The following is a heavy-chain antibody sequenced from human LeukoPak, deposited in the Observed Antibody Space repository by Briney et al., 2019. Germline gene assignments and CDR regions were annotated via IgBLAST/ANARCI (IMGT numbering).Heavy chain of an antibody. V-gene: IGHV1-2*02. Sequence: GASVKVSCKASGYTFTGYYMHWVRQAPGQGLEWMGWIDPNSGGTNYAQKFQGRVTMTRDTSISTAYMELSRLRSDDTAVYYCARDLGFHSSSWYSDWFDPWGQGTLVTVSS. J-gene: IGHJ5*02. CDR2: IDPNSGGT. CDR1: GYTFTGYY. D-gene: IGHD6-13*01. CDR3: ARDLGFHSSSWYSDWFDP.